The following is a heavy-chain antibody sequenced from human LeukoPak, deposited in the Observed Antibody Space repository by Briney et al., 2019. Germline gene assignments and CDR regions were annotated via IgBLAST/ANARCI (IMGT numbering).Heavy chain of an antibody. D-gene: IGHD6-13*01. CDR2: ISYDGSNK. CDR3: AKDLPGIAAAGTSC. V-gene: IGHV3-30*18. Sequence: QAGGSLRLSCAASGFTFSSYGMHWVRQAPGKGLEWVAVISYDGSNKYYADSVKARFTISRDNSKNTLYLQMNSLRAEDTAVYYCAKDLPGIAAAGTSCWGQGTLVTVSS. J-gene: IGHJ4*02. CDR1: GFTFSSYG.